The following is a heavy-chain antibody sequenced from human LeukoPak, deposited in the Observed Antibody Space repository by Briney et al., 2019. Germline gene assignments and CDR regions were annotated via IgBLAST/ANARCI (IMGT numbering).Heavy chain of an antibody. Sequence: PSETLSLTCTVSGGSISNYYWSWTRQPAGKGLEWIGRISASGNTNYNPSLKSRVTMSVDTSMNLFALKLSSVTAADTAVYYCARQGVATAIDYWGQGTLVTVSS. CDR2: ISASGNT. J-gene: IGHJ4*02. CDR1: GGSISNYY. V-gene: IGHV4-4*07. D-gene: IGHD2-21*02. CDR3: ARQGVATAIDY.